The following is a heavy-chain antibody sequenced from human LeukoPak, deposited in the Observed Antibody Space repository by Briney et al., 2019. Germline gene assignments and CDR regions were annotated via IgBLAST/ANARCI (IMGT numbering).Heavy chain of an antibody. D-gene: IGHD5-12*01. Sequence: PGGSLRLSCAASGFTLSNYEINWVRQAPGKGLEWLSYIDSSGGSKFYADSVTGRFTVSRDNAKNSLYLQLNSLRVEDTALYYCARETPTIKGDAFDIWGQGTMVTVS. CDR1: GFTLSNYE. CDR2: IDSSGGSK. J-gene: IGHJ3*02. V-gene: IGHV3-48*03. CDR3: ARETPTIKGDAFDI.